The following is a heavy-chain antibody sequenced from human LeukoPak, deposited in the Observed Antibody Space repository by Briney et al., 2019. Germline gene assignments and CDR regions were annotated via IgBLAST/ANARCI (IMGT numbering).Heavy chain of an antibody. J-gene: IGHJ4*02. CDR3: ARHAGADGSTWYDLDF. CDR1: GGSISSGSYS. V-gene: IGHV4-30-2*01. D-gene: IGHD6-13*01. Sequence: PSQTLSLTCAVSGGSISSGSYSWSWIRQPPGKGLEWIGYIYPRGSTYYNPSLKSRVTISVDTSKNQFSLILNSVIAADTAVYYCARHAGADGSTWYDLDFWGRGTLVTVSS. CDR2: IYPRGST.